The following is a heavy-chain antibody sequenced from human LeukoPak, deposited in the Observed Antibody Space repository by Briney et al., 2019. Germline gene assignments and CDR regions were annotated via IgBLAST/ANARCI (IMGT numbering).Heavy chain of an antibody. CDR3: AKDKIWGEDYFDH. CDR1: GFTFSSYA. D-gene: IGHD3-16*01. V-gene: IGHV3-30-3*01. Sequence: GGSLRLSCAASGFTFSSYAMHWVRQAPGKGLEWVAVISYDGSNKYYADSVKGRFTISRDNSKNTLYLQMNSLRAEDTAVYYCAKDKIWGEDYFDHWGQGILVTVSS. J-gene: IGHJ4*02. CDR2: ISYDGSNK.